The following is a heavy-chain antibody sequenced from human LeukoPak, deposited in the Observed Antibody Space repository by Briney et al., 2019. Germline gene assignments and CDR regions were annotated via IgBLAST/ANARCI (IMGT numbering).Heavy chain of an antibody. D-gene: IGHD3-3*01. J-gene: IGHJ4*02. CDR2: ISSSSSYI. Sequence: GGSLRLSCAASGFTFSSYSMNWVRQAPGKGLEWVSSISSSSSYIYYADSVKGRFTISRDNAKNSLYLQMNSLRAEDTAVYYCARGRRDFWSGYVGGYFDYWGQGTLVTVSS. CDR1: GFTFSSYS. CDR3: ARGRRDFWSGYVGGYFDY. V-gene: IGHV3-21*01.